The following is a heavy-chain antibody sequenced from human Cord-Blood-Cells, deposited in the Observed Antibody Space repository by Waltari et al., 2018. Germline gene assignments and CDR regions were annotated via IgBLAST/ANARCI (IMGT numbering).Heavy chain of an antibody. D-gene: IGHD5-18*01. J-gene: IGHJ4*02. Sequence: QVQLVQPAPEVKKPGSPVKVSCTASGGTFSSYAISWVRPATGQGLEWMGTIIPILGIANYAQKFQGRVTITADKSTSTAYMELSSLRSEDTAVYYCARESPTKGDTAMDFDYWGQGTLVTVSS. CDR2: IIPILGIA. CDR1: GGTFSSYA. CDR3: ARESPTKGDTAMDFDY. V-gene: IGHV1-69*09.